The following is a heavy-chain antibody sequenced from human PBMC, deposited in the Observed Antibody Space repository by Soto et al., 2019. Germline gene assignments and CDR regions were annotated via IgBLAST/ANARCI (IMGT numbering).Heavy chain of an antibody. J-gene: IGHJ3*02. D-gene: IGHD2-21*02. Sequence: HVQLVESGGGLVRPGGSLRLSCGASGFSFSYHYMTWIRQAPGKGLEWVSYISSTSAYTKYADSVKGRFTISRDNAKNSLYLQMNSLRAEDTAVYYCARAGIYGGGDCFFDAFDIWGRGTVVTVSP. CDR1: GFSFSYHY. CDR3: ARAGIYGGGDCFFDAFDI. CDR2: ISSTSAYT. V-gene: IGHV3-11*06.